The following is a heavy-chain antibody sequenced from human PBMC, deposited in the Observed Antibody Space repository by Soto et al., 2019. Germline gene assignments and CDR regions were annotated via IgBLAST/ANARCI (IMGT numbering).Heavy chain of an antibody. V-gene: IGHV4-39*01. CDR3: ARHTRDTMIRHYGVDV. CDR2: FFYSGST. CDR1: GGSLIIESNY. D-gene: IGHD3-10*01. J-gene: IGHJ6*02. Sequence: SETLSLTCSVSGGSLIIESNYLGWIGQPPGGGLEWIGSFFYSGSTYYNPSLRSRLTISVDTAKNQFSLRLRSVTAADTAVYSCARHTRDTMIRHYGVDVWVQGTTVTVSS.